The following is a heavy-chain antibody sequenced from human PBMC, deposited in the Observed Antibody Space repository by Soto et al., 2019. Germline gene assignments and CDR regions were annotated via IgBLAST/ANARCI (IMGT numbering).Heavy chain of an antibody. Sequence: QVQLVQFGAEVKKPGASVKVSCKASSYTFTSSGISWVRQAPGQGLEWMGWISAYNGNTNYAQQLQGRVTMTPDTSTSTAYMELRSLRSDDAAVYYCARSSGSAYWFDPWGQGTLVTVSS. V-gene: IGHV1-18*01. CDR3: ARSSGSAYWFDP. J-gene: IGHJ5*02. CDR1: SYTFTSSG. D-gene: IGHD6-6*01. CDR2: ISAYNGNT.